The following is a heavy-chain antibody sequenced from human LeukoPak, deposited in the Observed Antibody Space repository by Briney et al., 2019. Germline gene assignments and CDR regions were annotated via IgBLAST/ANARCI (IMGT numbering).Heavy chain of an antibody. CDR1: GGSISSSSYY. Sequence: PSETLSLTCTVSGGSISSSSYYWGWIRQPPGKGLEWIGSIYYSGSTYYNPSLKSRVTISVDTSKNQFSLKLSSVTAADTAVYYCARSAPGLILTGSNFDIWGQGTMVTVSS. J-gene: IGHJ3*02. D-gene: IGHD3-9*01. V-gene: IGHV4-39*07. CDR2: IYYSGST. CDR3: ARSAPGLILTGSNFDI.